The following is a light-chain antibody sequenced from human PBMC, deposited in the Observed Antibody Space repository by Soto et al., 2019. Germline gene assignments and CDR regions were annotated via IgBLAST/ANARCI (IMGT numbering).Light chain of an antibody. CDR1: IRNVGAYNL. V-gene: IGLV2-14*03. CDR3: SAYNARSTLV. J-gene: IGLJ3*02. Sequence: QSVLTQPASASGSAGQSITISCSGTIRNVGAYNLVSWYQQHPGTAPKLIIYNDRNPPSGISPRFSGSRSGNAAFVTISGLQPEDEGDYYCSAYNARSTLVFGGGTKLTVL. CDR2: NDR.